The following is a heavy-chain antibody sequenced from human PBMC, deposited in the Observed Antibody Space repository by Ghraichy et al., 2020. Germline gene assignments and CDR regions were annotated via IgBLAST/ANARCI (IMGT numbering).Heavy chain of an antibody. Sequence: GGSLRLSCAASGFTFDDYAMHWVRQAPGKGLEWVSVISWNSGSIGYADSVKGRFTISRENAKNSLYLQMNSLRAEDTALYYCAKDYCSGGSCYSDYWGQETLVTVSS. D-gene: IGHD2-15*01. J-gene: IGHJ4*02. CDR3: AKDYCSGGSCYSDY. CDR1: GFTFDDYA. CDR2: ISWNSGSI. V-gene: IGHV3-9*01.